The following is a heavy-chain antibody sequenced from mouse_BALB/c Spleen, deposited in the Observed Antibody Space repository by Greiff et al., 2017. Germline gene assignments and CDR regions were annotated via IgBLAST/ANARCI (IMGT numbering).Heavy chain of an antibody. V-gene: IGHV1S81*02. CDR2: INPSNGGT. D-gene: IGHD2-3*01. CDR3: TREGDGYYDY. Sequence: QVQLKESGAELVKPGASVKLSCKASGYTFTSYYMYWVKQRPGQGLEWIGEINPSNGGTNFNEKFKSKATLTVDKSSSTAYMQLSSLTSEDSAVYYCTREGDGYYDYWGQGTTLTVSS. CDR1: GYTFTSYY. J-gene: IGHJ2*01.